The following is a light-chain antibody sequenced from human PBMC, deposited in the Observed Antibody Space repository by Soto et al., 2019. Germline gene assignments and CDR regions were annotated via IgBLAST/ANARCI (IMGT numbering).Light chain of an antibody. CDR3: QQYGSSPIT. J-gene: IGKJ5*01. CDR2: GAS. Sequence: EIVLTQSPGTLSLSPGERATLSCRASQSVSNSRAWYQQKTGQAPRLLISGASSRATGIPDRFSGSGSETDFTLTISRLEPEDFALYYCQQYGSSPITFGQGTRLEIK. V-gene: IGKV3-20*01. CDR1: QSVSNSR.